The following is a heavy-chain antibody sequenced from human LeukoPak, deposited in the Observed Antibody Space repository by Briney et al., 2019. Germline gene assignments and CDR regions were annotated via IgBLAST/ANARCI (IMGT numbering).Heavy chain of an antibody. Sequence: GGSLRLSCAASGFMFSSYWMNWVRQAPGKGLEWVANIKEDGSAKYYVDSVKGRFTISRDNAKNSLYLQMNSLRAEDTAVYYCVMDMDVWGQGTTVTVSS. V-gene: IGHV3-7*05. CDR2: IKEDGSAK. J-gene: IGHJ6*02. CDR3: VMDMDV. CDR1: GFMFSSYW.